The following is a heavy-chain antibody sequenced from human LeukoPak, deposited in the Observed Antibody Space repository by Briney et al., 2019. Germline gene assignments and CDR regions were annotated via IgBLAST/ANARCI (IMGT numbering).Heavy chain of an antibody. V-gene: IGHV4-34*01. CDR1: GESLSGFY. D-gene: IGHD3-22*01. CDR2: INHSGST. CDR3: SRKAAHDSTRSNDY. J-gene: IGHJ4*02. Sequence: SETVSLTCAGYGESLSGFYWSCIRQPPGKGLEWIGEINHSGSTNYNPSLKSRVTISVDTSKNQFSLKLSSVTAADTAFYSCSRKAAHDSTRSNDYWGQGTLVIVSS.